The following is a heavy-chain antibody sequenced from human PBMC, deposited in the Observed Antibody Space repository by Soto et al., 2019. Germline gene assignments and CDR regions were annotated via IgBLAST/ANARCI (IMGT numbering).Heavy chain of an antibody. D-gene: IGHD1-1*01. CDR3: AKNHQRAPTRDGFNLIDY. J-gene: IGHJ4*02. CDR2: IAYDGTNK. V-gene: IGHV3-30*18. CDR1: GFSFSDYG. Sequence: GGSLRLSCAAAGFSFSDYGMHWVRQAPGKGLEWVAVIAYDGTNKYYADSVKGRFTISRDNSKNTLYLQMNSLRAEDTAVYYCAKNHQRAPTRDGFNLIDYWGQGTLVTVSS.